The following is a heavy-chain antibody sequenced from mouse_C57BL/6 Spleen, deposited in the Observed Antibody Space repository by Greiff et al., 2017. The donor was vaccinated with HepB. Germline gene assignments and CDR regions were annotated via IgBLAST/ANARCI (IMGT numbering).Heavy chain of an antibody. CDR3: TGSTVVDWYFDV. D-gene: IGHD1-1*01. Sequence: EVQGVESGGGLVQPGGSMKLSCVASGFTFSNYWMNWVRQSPEKGLEWVAQIRLKSDNYATHYAESVKGRFTISRDDSKSSVYLQMNNLRAEDTGIYYCTGSTVVDWYFDVWGTGTTVTVSS. V-gene: IGHV6-3*01. CDR2: IRLKSDNYAT. CDR1: GFTFSNYW. J-gene: IGHJ1*03.